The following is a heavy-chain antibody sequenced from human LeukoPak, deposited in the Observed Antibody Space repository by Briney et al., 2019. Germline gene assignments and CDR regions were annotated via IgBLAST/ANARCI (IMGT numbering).Heavy chain of an antibody. D-gene: IGHD6-13*01. V-gene: IGHV1-46*01. CDR2: INPSGGST. J-gene: IGHJ4*02. CDR1: GYTFTSYY. CDR3: ASDSIAAAGTLFDY. Sequence: ASVKVSCKASGYTFTSYYIHWVRQAPGQGFEWMGIINPSGGSTSYAQKFQGRVTMTRVTSTSTVYMELSSLRSEDTAVYYCASDSIAAAGTLFDYWGQGTLVTVSS.